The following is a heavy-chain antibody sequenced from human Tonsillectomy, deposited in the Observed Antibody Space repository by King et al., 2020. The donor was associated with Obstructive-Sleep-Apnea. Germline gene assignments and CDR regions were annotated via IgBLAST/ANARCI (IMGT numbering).Heavy chain of an antibody. CDR1: GFTFSSYG. CDR2: ISYDGSNK. CDR3: AKDTRVVVVTAHFDY. Sequence: VQLVESGGGVVQPGRSLRLSCAASGFTFSSYGMHWVRQAPGKGLEWVAVISYDGSNKYYADSVKGRFTISRDNSKNTLYLQMNSLRAEDTAVYYCAKDTRVVVVTAHFDYWGQGTLVTVSS. V-gene: IGHV3-30*18. J-gene: IGHJ4*02. D-gene: IGHD2-21*02.